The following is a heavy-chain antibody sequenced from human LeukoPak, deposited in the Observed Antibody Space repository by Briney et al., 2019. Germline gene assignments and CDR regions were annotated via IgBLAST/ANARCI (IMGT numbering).Heavy chain of an antibody. D-gene: IGHD3-3*01. CDR1: GGSISSSNYY. J-gene: IGHJ4*02. CDR3: ARHGGVLRAFDY. CDR2: IYYSGST. V-gene: IGHV4-39*07. Sequence: SETLSLTCTVSGGSISSSNYYWGWIRQPPGKGLEWTGSIYYSGSTYYNPSLKSRATISVDTSKNQFSLKLSSVTAADTAVYYCARHGGVLRAFDYWGQGTLVTVSS.